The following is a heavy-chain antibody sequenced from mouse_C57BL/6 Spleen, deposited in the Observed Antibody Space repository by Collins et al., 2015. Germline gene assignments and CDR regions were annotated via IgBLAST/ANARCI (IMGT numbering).Heavy chain of an antibody. CDR1: GYTFTGYW. D-gene: IGHD1-1*01. V-gene: IGHV1-9*01. CDR2: ILPGSGST. J-gene: IGHJ2*01. CDR3: ARIGYYGTSFDY. Sequence: QVHPQQSGAELMKPGASVKLSCKATGYTFTGYWIEWINQRPGHGLEWIGEILPGSGSTNYNEKFKGKVTFTADTSSNTAYMQFNSLTTEDSAIYYCARIGYYGTSFDYWGQGTTLTVSS.